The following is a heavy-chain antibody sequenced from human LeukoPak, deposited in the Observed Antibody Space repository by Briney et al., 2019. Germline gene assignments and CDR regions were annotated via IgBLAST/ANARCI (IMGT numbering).Heavy chain of an antibody. CDR1: GYTFTGYY. V-gene: IGHV1-2*02. J-gene: IGHJ4*02. Sequence: ASVKVSCKASGYTFTGYYIHWVRQAPGQGLEWMGWINPNSGGTNYAQKFQGRVTMTRDTSISTAYMELSRLRSDDTAVYYCARALRSGSYREFDYWGQGTLVTVSP. D-gene: IGHD1-26*01. CDR2: INPNSGGT. CDR3: ARALRSGSYREFDY.